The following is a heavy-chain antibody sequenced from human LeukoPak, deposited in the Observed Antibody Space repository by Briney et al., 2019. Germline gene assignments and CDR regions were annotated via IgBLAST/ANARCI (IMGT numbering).Heavy chain of an antibody. Sequence: GGSLRLSCAASGFTFSSYAMSWVRQAPGKGLERVSGISGSGGNTYYADSVKGRFTISRDNSKNTLYLQMNSLRAEDTAVYYCAKASKCSGGSCYLYLFFDYWGQGTLVTVSS. CDR1: GFTFSSYA. CDR3: AKASKCSGGSCYLYLFFDY. CDR2: ISGSGGNT. V-gene: IGHV3-23*01. D-gene: IGHD2-15*01. J-gene: IGHJ4*02.